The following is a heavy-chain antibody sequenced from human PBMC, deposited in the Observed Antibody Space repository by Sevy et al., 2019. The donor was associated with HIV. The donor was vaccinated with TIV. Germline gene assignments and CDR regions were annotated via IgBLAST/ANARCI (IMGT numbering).Heavy chain of an antibody. Sequence: GGSLRLSCAASGFTFSSYEMNWVRQTPGKGLEWISYISNNFNTIYYADSVKGRFTMSRDNAKSSLYLHMNSLRAEDTAVYYCARDTYDSDGYDPGYGMDVWGQGTTVTVSS. CDR2: ISNNFNTI. CDR1: GFTFSSYE. CDR3: ARDTYDSDGYDPGYGMDV. J-gene: IGHJ6*02. D-gene: IGHD3-22*01. V-gene: IGHV3-48*03.